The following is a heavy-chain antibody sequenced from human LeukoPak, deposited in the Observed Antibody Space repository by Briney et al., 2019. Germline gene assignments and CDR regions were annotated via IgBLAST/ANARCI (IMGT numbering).Heavy chain of an antibody. J-gene: IGHJ4*02. Sequence: PSETLSLTCTVSGGSISDYYWTWIRQSPGTGLEWIGYMDYSGSTAYNPSLKSRVTISIDTSKKQFSLELSSVTAAGTAIYFCARRKRGSGGPFDYWGQGTLVTVSS. CDR1: GGSISDYY. V-gene: IGHV4-59*08. D-gene: IGHD6-19*01. CDR2: MDYSGST. CDR3: ARRKRGSGGPFDY.